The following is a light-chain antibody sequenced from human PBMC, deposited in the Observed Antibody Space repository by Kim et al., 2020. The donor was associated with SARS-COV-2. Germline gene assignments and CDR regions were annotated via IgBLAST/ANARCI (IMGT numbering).Light chain of an antibody. V-gene: IGLV2-18*02. Sequence: QSALTQPPSVSGSPGQSVTISCTGTSSYVGPYDRVSWYQQPPGTAPKLLILAVSSRPSGVPDRFSGSKSGNTASLTISGLQAEDEADYYCSSYTTTNTLIFGGGTQLTVL. J-gene: IGLJ2*01. CDR3: SSYTTTNTLI. CDR2: AVS. CDR1: SSYVGPYDR.